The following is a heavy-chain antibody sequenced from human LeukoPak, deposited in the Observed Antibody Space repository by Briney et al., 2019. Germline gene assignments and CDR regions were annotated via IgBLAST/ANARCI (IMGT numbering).Heavy chain of an antibody. J-gene: IGHJ3*02. D-gene: IGHD3-22*01. Sequence: SETLSLTCAVYGGSFSGYYWSWIRQPPGKGLEWIGSIYYSGSTYYNPSLKSRVTISVDTSKNQFSLKLSSVTAADTAVYYCARAPHYYYYDSSGDAFDIWGQGTMVTVSS. CDR3: ARAPHYYYYDSSGDAFDI. CDR1: GGSFSGYY. CDR2: IYYSGST. V-gene: IGHV4-34*01.